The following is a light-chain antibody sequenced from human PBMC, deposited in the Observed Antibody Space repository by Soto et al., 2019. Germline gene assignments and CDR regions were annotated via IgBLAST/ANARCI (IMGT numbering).Light chain of an antibody. CDR1: FSNIGNNY. CDR2: DNN. V-gene: IGLV1-51*01. Sequence: QSVLTQPPSVSAAPGQKVTISCSGSFSNIGNNYVSWYQQLPGTAPKLLIYDNNKRPSGIPDRFSGSKSGTSATLGITGLQAGDEADYYCGTWDSSLSGVVFGGGTKVTVL. J-gene: IGLJ2*01. CDR3: GTWDSSLSGVV.